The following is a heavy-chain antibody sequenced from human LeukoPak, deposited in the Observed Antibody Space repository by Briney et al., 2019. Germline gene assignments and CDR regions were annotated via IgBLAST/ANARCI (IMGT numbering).Heavy chain of an antibody. Sequence: SETLSLTCTVSGGSISSYYWSWIRQPPGKGLEWIGYIYYSGSTNYNPSLKSRVTISVDTSKNQFSQKLSSVTAADTAVYYCERDSVVVVAATQDYYYYGMDVWGQGTTVTVSS. D-gene: IGHD2-15*01. V-gene: IGHV4-59*01. CDR1: GGSISSYY. CDR3: ERDSVVVVAATQDYYYYGMDV. J-gene: IGHJ6*02. CDR2: IYYSGST.